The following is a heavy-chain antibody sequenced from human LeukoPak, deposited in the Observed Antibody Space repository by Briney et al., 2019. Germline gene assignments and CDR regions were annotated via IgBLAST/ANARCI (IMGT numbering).Heavy chain of an antibody. J-gene: IGHJ5*02. CDR1: GYTFTSYG. V-gene: IGHV1-18*01. CDR3: AREVHGNWFDP. CDR2: ISAYNGNT. Sequence: AASVEVSCKASGYTFTSYGISWVRQAPGQGLEWMGWISAYNGNTNYAQKLQGRVTMTTDTSTSTAYMELRSLRSDDTAVYYCAREVHGNWFDPWGQGTLVTVSS.